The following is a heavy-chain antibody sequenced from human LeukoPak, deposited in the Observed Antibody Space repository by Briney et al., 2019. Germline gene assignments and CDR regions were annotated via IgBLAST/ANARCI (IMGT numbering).Heavy chain of an antibody. CDR2: INHSGST. CDR1: GGSIDSSSYY. Sequence: PSETLSLTCAVSGGSIDSSSYYWSWIRQPPGKGLEWIGEINHSGSTNYNPSLKSRVTISVDTSKNQFSLKLSSVTAADTAVYYCARGLIPRYCSGGSCQRAYYYYYMDVWGKGTTVTVSS. V-gene: IGHV4-34*01. D-gene: IGHD2-15*01. CDR3: ARGLIPRYCSGGSCQRAYYYYYMDV. J-gene: IGHJ6*03.